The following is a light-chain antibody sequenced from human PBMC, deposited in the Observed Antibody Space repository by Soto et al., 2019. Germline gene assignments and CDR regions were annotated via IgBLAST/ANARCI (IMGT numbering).Light chain of an antibody. Sequence: EIVLTQSPGTLSLSPGERATLSCRASQSVSSSYLAWYQQKPGQAPRLLIYGASSRATGIPDRFSGSGSGTDFTLTINILEPDDFATYYCQQDKSYSVGQGTKGDIK. CDR2: GAS. J-gene: IGKJ1*01. V-gene: IGKV3-20*01. CDR1: QSVSSSY. CDR3: QQDKSYS.